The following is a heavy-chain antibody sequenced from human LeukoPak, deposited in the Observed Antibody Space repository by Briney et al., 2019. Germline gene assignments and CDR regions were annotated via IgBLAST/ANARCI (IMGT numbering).Heavy chain of an antibody. CDR2: IIPILGIA. CDR3: ARVGDCSSTSCYKPVGSWWFDP. CDR1: GGTFSSYA. J-gene: IGHJ5*02. Sequence: SVKVSCKASGGTFSSYAISWVRQAPGQGLEWMGRIIPILGIANYAQKFQGRVTITADKSTSTAYMELSSLRSEDTAVYYCARVGDCSSTSCYKPVGSWWFDPWGQGTLVTVSS. D-gene: IGHD2-2*02. V-gene: IGHV1-69*04.